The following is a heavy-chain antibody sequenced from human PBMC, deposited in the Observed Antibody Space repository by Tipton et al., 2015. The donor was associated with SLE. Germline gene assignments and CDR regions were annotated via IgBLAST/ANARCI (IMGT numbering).Heavy chain of an antibody. CDR3: ARGAVYGDYVGYFDF. CDR1: GDSITSGMFY. J-gene: IGHJ4*02. D-gene: IGHD4-17*01. V-gene: IGHV4-61*02. CDR2: VSSSGFT. Sequence: GLVKPSQTLSLTCTVSGDSITSGMFYWSWIRQPAGKGLEWIGRVSSSGFTNYNPSLKSRVTISLDTSRDQFSLKLTSVTAADTAVYSCARGAVYGDYVGYFDFWGQGLLVTVSS.